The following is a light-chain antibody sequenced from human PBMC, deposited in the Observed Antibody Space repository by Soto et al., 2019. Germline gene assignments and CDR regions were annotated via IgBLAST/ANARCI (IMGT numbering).Light chain of an antibody. V-gene: IGKV3-15*01. CDR3: QQYNNWPFS. CDR2: GAS. Sequence: EIVMTQSPATLSVSPGDRATLSCRASQSVGSNLAWYQQKRGQAPRLLIYGASTRATGIPARISGSGSETDFTLTISGLQSEDSAVYFCQQYNNWPFSVGQGTRLEIK. J-gene: IGKJ5*01. CDR1: QSVGSN.